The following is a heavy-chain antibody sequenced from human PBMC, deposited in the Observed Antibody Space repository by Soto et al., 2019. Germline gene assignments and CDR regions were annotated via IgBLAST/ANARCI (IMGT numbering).Heavy chain of an antibody. D-gene: IGHD5-12*01. J-gene: IGHJ4*02. CDR2: ISGSGGST. Sequence: GGSLRLSCAASGFTFSSYAMSRVRQAPGKGLEWVSAISGSGGSTYYADSVKGRFTISRDNSKNTLYLQMNSLRAEDTAVYYCAKMEMATITPFDYWGQGTLVTVSS. V-gene: IGHV3-23*01. CDR3: AKMEMATITPFDY. CDR1: GFTFSSYA.